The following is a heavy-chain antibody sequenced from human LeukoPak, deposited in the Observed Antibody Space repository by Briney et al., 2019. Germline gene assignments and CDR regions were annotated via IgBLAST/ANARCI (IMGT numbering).Heavy chain of an antibody. CDR3: ANFRADDDSGYRGC. Sequence: PSETLSLTCAVSGGSISSSSWWSWVRQPPGKGLEWIGEIYHSGDTNYNPSLKSRVTMSVDKSKNQFSLKLSSVTAADTAVYYCANFRADDDSGYRGCWGQGTLVTVSS. D-gene: IGHD5-12*01. CDR2: IYHSGDT. J-gene: IGHJ4*02. V-gene: IGHV4-4*02. CDR1: GGSISSSSW.